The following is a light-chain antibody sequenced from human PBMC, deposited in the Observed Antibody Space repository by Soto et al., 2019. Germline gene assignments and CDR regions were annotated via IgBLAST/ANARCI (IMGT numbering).Light chain of an antibody. J-gene: IGKJ5*01. V-gene: IGKV1-8*01. CDR2: KAS. CDR3: QQHKDYPLT. Sequence: AIRMTQSPSSFSASTGDRVTITCRASQGISSYLAWYQQKPGKAPKLLIYKASTLKSGVPSRFSGSGSGTEFTLTISSLQPEDFASYYCQQHKDYPLTFGRGTRLENK. CDR1: QGISSY.